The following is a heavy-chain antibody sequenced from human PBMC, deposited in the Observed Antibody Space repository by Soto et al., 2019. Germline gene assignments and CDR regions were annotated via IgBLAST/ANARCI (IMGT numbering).Heavy chain of an antibody. CDR3: ARARWSGWFLPSDTPFDY. CDR2: INPNSGGT. Sequence: ASVKVSCKASGYTFTGYYMHWVRQAPGQGLEWMGWINPNSGGTNYAQKFQGWVTMTRDTSISTAYMELSRLRSDDTAVYYCARARWSGWFLPSDTPFDYWGQGTLVTVSS. CDR1: GYTFTGYY. J-gene: IGHJ4*02. V-gene: IGHV1-2*04. D-gene: IGHD6-19*01.